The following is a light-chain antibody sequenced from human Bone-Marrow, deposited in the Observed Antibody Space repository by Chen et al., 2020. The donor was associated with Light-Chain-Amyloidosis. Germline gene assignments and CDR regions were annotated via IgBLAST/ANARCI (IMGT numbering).Light chain of an antibody. CDR2: AVS. Sequence: QSALTQPASASGSPGQSITISCTGTSGDFGTYNYVSWYQQHPGKAPKVMIYAVSTRPSGVSNRFSGANAGNTASLTISGLQAEDEADYYCSSFTSSSSYVFGPGTKVTVL. V-gene: IGLV2-14*01. J-gene: IGLJ1*01. CDR1: SGDFGTYNY. CDR3: SSFTSSSSYV.